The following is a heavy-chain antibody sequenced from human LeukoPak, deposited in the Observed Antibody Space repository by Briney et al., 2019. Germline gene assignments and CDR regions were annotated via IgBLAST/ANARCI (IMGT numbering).Heavy chain of an antibody. J-gene: IGHJ4*02. Sequence: GGSLRLSCAASGFTFSSYGMHWVRQAPGKGLEWVAFIRYYGSNKYYADSVKGRFTISRDNSKNTLYLQMNSLRAEDPAVHYCAKDSDYYDSSGYPDYWGQGTLVTVSS. CDR2: IRYYGSNK. CDR3: AKDSDYYDSSGYPDY. CDR1: GFTFSSYG. D-gene: IGHD3-22*01. V-gene: IGHV3-30*02.